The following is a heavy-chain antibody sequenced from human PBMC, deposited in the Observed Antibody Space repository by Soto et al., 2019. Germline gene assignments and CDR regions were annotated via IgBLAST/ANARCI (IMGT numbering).Heavy chain of an antibody. CDR1: GFTFSSYG. V-gene: IGHV3-30*18. CDR3: AKCESDYYYYGMDV. CDR2: ISYDGSNK. J-gene: IGHJ6*02. Sequence: QVQLVESGGGVVQPGRSLRLSCAASGFTFSSYGMHWVRQAPGKGLEWVAVISYDGSNKYYADSVKGRFTISRDNSKNPLYLQMNSLRAEDTAVYYCAKCESDYYYYGMDVWGQGTTVTVSS.